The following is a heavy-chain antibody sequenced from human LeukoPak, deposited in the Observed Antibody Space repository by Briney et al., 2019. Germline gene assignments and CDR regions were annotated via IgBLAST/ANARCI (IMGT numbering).Heavy chain of an antibody. CDR3: TTDGAD. J-gene: IGHJ4*02. V-gene: IGHV3-7*01. CDR2: IRPDGNEK. Sequence: GGSLRLSCAASGFTFRNYWMSWVRQAAGKGLEWLANIRPDGNEKYHVDSVKGRFTISRDNAKNSLYLQMSSLRAEDTAVYYCTTDGADWGQGALVTVSS. CDR1: GFTFRNYW.